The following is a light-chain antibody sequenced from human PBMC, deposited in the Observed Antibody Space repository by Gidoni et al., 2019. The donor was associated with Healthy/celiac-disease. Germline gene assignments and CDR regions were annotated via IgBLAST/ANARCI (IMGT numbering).Light chain of an antibody. Sequence: DIQMTQSPSTLSASVGDRVTITCRASQSISSWLAWYQQKPGKAPKLLIYDASSLERGVPSRFSGSGSGTEFTLTISSLQPDDFATYYCQQYNTYPRTFGQXTKVEIK. CDR1: QSISSW. CDR3: QQYNTYPRT. CDR2: DAS. J-gene: IGKJ1*01. V-gene: IGKV1-5*01.